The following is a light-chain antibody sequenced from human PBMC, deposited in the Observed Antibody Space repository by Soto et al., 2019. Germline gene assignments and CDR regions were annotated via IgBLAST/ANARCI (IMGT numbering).Light chain of an antibody. CDR2: GSS. CDR1: QSVCSNY. Sequence: DIVLTQSPGTLSLSPGERATLSCRASQSVCSNYLAWYQQKPGQAPRLLIYGSSTRATGVPDRFSGSGSGTDFTLTISRLEPEDLAVYHCQQYGSLSWTFGQGTKVESK. J-gene: IGKJ1*01. V-gene: IGKV3-20*01. CDR3: QQYGSLSWT.